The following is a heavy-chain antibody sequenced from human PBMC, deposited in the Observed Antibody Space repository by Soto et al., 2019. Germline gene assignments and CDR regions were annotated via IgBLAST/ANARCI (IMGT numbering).Heavy chain of an antibody. CDR2: IYYSGST. CDR1: GGSISSYY. J-gene: IGHJ4*02. V-gene: IGHV4-59*08. CDR3: ARHRPDSSGWYYFDY. Sequence: LPETLSLTCTVSGGSISSYYWSWIRQPPGKGLKWIGYIYYSGSTNYNPSLKSRVTISVDTSKNQFSLKLSSVTAADTAVYYCARHRPDSSGWYYFDYWGQGTLVTVSS. D-gene: IGHD6-19*01.